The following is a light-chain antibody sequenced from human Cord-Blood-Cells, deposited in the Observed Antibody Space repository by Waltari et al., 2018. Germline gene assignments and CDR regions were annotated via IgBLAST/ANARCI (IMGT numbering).Light chain of an antibody. CDR2: WAS. CDR1: QSVLYSSNNKNY. CDR3: QQYYSTPWT. J-gene: IGKJ1*01. Sequence: DIMVTQSPDSLAVSLGERATINCKSSQSVLYSSNNKNYLAWYQQKPGQPPTLLIYWASTRESGVPDRFSGSGSGTEFTLTISSLQAEDVAVYYCQQYYSTPWTFGQGTKVEIK. V-gene: IGKV4-1*01.